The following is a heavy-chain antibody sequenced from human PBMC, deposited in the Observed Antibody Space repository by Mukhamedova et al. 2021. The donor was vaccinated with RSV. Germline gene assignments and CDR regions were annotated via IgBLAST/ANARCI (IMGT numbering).Heavy chain of an antibody. D-gene: IGHD2-2*02. Sequence: VRQAPGKGLEWVAVISYDGSNKYYADSVKGRFTISRDNSKNTLYLQMNSLRAEDTAVYYCARKGCGTSCYTDWGQGTLVTVSS. V-gene: IGHV3-30*01. CDR3: ARKGCGTSCYTD. J-gene: IGHJ4*02. CDR2: ISYDGSNK.